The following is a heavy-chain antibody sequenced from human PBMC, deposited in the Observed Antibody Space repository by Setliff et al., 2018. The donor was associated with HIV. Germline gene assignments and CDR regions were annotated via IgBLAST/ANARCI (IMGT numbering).Heavy chain of an antibody. J-gene: IGHJ4*01. CDR2: MNPKSGNT. CDR1: GYAFTNYG. V-gene: IGHV1-8*02. D-gene: IGHD3-16*01. CDR3: AAGPFNWGQYF. Sequence: GASVKVSCKTSGYAFTNYGVTWVRQAPGQGLEWMGWMNPKSGNTGYAQKFQGRVTMTRNTLITTAFMELSSLKSEDTAMYFCAAGPFNWGQYFWGHGTLVTVSS.